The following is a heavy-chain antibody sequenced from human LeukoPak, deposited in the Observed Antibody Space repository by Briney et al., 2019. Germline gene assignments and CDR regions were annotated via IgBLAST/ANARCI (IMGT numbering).Heavy chain of an antibody. CDR1: GFTFSNYG. CDR3: AKARTSTNWYFDY. V-gene: IGHV3-30*18. Sequence: GGSLRLSCAASGFTFSNYGMHWVRQAPSKGLEWVAVISYGGSKKYYADSVKGRFTISRDTSKNTLYLQMNSLRTEDTALYYCAKARTSTNWYFDYWGQGALVTVSS. J-gene: IGHJ4*02. CDR2: ISYGGSKK. D-gene: IGHD2-8*01.